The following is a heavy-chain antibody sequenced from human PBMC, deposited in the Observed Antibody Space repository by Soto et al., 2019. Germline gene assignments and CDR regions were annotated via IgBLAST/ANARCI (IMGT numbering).Heavy chain of an antibody. CDR1: GFFTFSRYW. V-gene: IGHV3-7*04. CDR2: IKEDGSEK. D-gene: IGHD3-22*01. CDR3: ARPDARYDSTAY. J-gene: IGHJ4*02. Sequence: GGSLRLSCVASGFFTFSRYWMSLGRQVPGQGLEWVANIKEDGSEKYYVDSVKGRFTISRDNAKTSVYLQMNSLRVEDTAVYYCARPDARYDSTAYWGQRTLVTVSS.